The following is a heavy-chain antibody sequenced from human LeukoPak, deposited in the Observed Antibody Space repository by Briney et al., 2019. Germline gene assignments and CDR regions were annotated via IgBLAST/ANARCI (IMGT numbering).Heavy chain of an antibody. J-gene: IGHJ3*02. V-gene: IGHV3-30*18. CDR2: ISYDGSNK. CDR3: AKDRAVAGHDAFDI. CDR1: GFTFSSYG. D-gene: IGHD6-19*01. Sequence: PGGSLRLSCAASGFTFSSYGMHWVRQAPGKGLEWVAVISYDGSNKYYADSVRGRFTISRDNSKNTLYLQMNSLRAEDTAVYYCAKDRAVAGHDAFDIWGQGTMVTVSS.